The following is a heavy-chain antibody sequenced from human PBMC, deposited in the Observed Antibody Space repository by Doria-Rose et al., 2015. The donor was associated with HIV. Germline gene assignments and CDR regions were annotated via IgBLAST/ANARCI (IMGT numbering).Heavy chain of an antibody. D-gene: IGHD6-13*01. V-gene: IGHV2-26*01. Sequence: LVKPTETLTLTCTVSGVSLSSPGMGVSWIRQPPGKALEWLANIFSGDERSYKTSLKSRLTISRGTSKSQVVLTMTDMDPVDTATYYCARIKSSRWYHKYYFDFWGQGTLVIVSA. CDR1: GVSLSSPGMG. CDR3: ARIKSSRWYHKYYFDF. CDR2: IFSGDER. J-gene: IGHJ4*02.